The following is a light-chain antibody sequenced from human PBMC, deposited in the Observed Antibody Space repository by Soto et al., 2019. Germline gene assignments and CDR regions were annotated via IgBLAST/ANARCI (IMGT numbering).Light chain of an antibody. Sequence: QSVLNQPASVSGSPGQSITISCTGTSSDVGGYNYVSWYQQHPGKAPKLMIYDVSNRPSGVSNRFSGSKSGNTASLTISGLQAEDEADYYCSSYTSISTLYVFGTGTKVTVL. V-gene: IGLV2-14*01. CDR3: SSYTSISTLYV. J-gene: IGLJ1*01. CDR1: SSDVGGYNY. CDR2: DVS.